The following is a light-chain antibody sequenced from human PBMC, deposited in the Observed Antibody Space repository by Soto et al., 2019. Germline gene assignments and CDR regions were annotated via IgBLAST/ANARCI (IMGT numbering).Light chain of an antibody. Sequence: DIQMTQSPSSLSVSVGDRVTITCRASQRISSCLNWYQQKPGKAPKLLIYAASSLQSGVPSRFSGSGSGTDFTLTISSLQPEDFATYYCQQSYSTPLTFGPRTKVDIK. CDR1: QRISSC. V-gene: IGKV1-39*01. J-gene: IGKJ3*01. CDR2: AAS. CDR3: QQSYSTPLT.